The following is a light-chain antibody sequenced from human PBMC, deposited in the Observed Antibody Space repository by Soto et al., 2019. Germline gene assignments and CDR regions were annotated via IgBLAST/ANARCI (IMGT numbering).Light chain of an antibody. CDR2: YDS. CDR1: NLGNKR. Sequence: SYELTQSPSVSVAPEKTATITCGGNNLGNKRVHWYRQKPGQAPVLLISYDSDRPSGIPERFSGSNSGNTATLTISRVAAGDEADYYCQVWDIMTDNYVFGSGTKLTVL. J-gene: IGLJ1*01. V-gene: IGLV3-21*04. CDR3: QVWDIMTDNYV.